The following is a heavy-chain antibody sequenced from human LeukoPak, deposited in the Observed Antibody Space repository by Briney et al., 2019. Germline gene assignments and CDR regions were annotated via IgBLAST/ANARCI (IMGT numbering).Heavy chain of an antibody. Sequence: PGGSLRLSCAASGFTFIKYAMSWVRQAPGKGLEWVSAVSGNGDTTYYADSVKGRFSVSRDTSKNRLYLQMSSLRAEDTAMYYCAKDTGSTVAFDLWGQGTMVTVSS. CDR3: AKDTGSTVAFDL. CDR2: VSGNGDTT. CDR1: GFTFIKYA. V-gene: IGHV3-23*01. D-gene: IGHD2-2*01. J-gene: IGHJ3*01.